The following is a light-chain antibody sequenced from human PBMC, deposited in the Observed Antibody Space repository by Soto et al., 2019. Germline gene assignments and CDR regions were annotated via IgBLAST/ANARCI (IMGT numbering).Light chain of an antibody. CDR3: QQRSNWPLIT. CDR1: QSVSSY. J-gene: IGKJ5*01. Sequence: EIVLTQSPATLSLSPGERATLSCRASQSVSSYLAWYQQKPGQAPRLLIYDASNRATGIPARFSDSGSGTDFTLTISSLEPXDFAVYYCQQRSNWPLITFGQGTRREIK. V-gene: IGKV3-11*01. CDR2: DAS.